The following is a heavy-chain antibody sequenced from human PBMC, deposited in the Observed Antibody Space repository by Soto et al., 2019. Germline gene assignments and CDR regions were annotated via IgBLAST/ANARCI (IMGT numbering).Heavy chain of an antibody. J-gene: IGHJ4*02. CDR3: ARMSRWNYYFDY. CDR1: GGSISSYY. V-gene: IGHV4-59*01. CDR2: IYYSGST. D-gene: IGHD1-7*01. Sequence: SETLSLTCTVSGGSISSYYWSWIRQPPGKGLEWIGYIYYSGSTNYNPSLKSRVTISVDTSKNQFSLKLSSVTAADTAVYYCARMSRWNYYFDYWGQGTLVTVSS.